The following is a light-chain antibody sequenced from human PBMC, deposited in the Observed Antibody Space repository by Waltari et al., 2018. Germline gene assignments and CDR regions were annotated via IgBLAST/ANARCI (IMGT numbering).Light chain of an antibody. V-gene: IGLV3-10*01. J-gene: IGLJ1*01. Sequence: SDELTQPPSVSVSPGQTARSTCTGDDMPKKNAHWYQQKSGQAPVVVIYEDNKRPSEIPEIFSGSSSGTMATLTISGAQVEDEADYYCYSTDSSGLGVFGTGTKVTVL. CDR3: YSTDSSGLGV. CDR1: DMPKKN. CDR2: EDN.